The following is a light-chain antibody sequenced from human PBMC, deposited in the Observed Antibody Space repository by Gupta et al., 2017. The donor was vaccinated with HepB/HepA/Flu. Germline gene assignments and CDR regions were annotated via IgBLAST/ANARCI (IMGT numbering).Light chain of an antibody. CDR3: QQNYRTPPT. V-gene: IGKV4-1*01. Sequence: DIVLTQSPDPFLVSLGGRATVNGKSSMSVLESSNNKNYLAWYQQKPGQPPKVLIYWASTREAGVPDRFSGSGSGTDFTLTISSLQAEDVAVYYCQQNYRTPPTFGQGTRVEIK. CDR1: MSVLESSNNKNY. CDR2: WAS. J-gene: IGKJ1*01.